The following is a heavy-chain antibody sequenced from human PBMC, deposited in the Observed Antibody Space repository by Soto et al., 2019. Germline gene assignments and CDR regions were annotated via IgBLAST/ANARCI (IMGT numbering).Heavy chain of an antibody. Sequence: SETLSLTCAVYGGSFSGYYWSWIRQPPGKGLELIGEINHSGSTNYNPSLKSRVTISVDTSKNQFSLKLSSVTAADTAVYYCARGRSGSYYTSHYYYGMDVWGQGTTVTVS. CDR1: GGSFSGYY. J-gene: IGHJ6*02. CDR2: INHSGST. CDR3: ARGRSGSYYTSHYYYGMDV. D-gene: IGHD1-26*01. V-gene: IGHV4-34*01.